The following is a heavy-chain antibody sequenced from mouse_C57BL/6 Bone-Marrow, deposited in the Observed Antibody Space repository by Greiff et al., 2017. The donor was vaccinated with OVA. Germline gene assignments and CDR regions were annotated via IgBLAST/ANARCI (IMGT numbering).Heavy chain of an antibody. CDR1: GYTFTSYW. CDR3: ATLYYGNFFWCAY. Sequence: VQLQQPGAELVKPGASVKLSCKASGYTFTSYWMHWVKQRPGQGLEWIGMIHPNSGSTNYNEKFKSKATLTVDKSSSTAYMQLSSLTSEDSAVYYCATLYYGNFFWCAYWGQGTLVTVAA. J-gene: IGHJ3*01. D-gene: IGHD2-1*01. CDR2: IHPNSGST. V-gene: IGHV1-64*01.